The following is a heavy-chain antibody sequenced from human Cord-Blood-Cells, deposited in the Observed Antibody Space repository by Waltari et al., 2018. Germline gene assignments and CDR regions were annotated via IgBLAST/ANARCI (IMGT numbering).Heavy chain of an antibody. V-gene: IGHV4-34*01. CDR2: INHSGST. CDR1: GGSFSGYY. J-gene: IGHJ4*02. Sequence: QVQLQQWGAGLLKPSETLSLTCAVYGGSFSGYYWSWIRQPPGKGLEWIGEINHSGSTNYNPSLKSRVTISVDTSKNQFSLKLSSVTAADTAVYYCARGRRGAARYYFDYWGQGTLVTVSS. CDR3: ARGRRGAARYYFDY. D-gene: IGHD6-6*01.